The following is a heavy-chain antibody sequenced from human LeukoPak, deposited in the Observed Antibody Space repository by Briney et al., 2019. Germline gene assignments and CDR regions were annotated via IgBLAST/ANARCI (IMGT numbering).Heavy chain of an antibody. J-gene: IGHJ4*02. CDR2: IYPGDSET. CDR3: ARIFPGDSSPFDY. Sequence: GESLKISCKGSGHSFTSYWIAWVRQMPGKGLEWMGIIYPGDSETRYSPSFQGQVTISADKSISTAYLQWSSLKASDTAMYYCARIFPGDSSPFDYWGQGTLVTVSS. D-gene: IGHD3-3*01. CDR1: GHSFTSYW. V-gene: IGHV5-51*01.